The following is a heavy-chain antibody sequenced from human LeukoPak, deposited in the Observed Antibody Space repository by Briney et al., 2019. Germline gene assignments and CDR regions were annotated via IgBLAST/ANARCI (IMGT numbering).Heavy chain of an antibody. Sequence: SETLSLTCAVYGGSFSGYYWSWIRQPPGKGLEWIGEINHSGSTNYNPSLKSRVTISVDTSKNQFSLRLSSVTAADTAVYYCARDSATIVFDYWGQGTLVTVSS. J-gene: IGHJ4*02. CDR3: ARDSATIVFDY. CDR1: GGSFSGYY. CDR2: INHSGST. D-gene: IGHD1-26*01. V-gene: IGHV4-34*01.